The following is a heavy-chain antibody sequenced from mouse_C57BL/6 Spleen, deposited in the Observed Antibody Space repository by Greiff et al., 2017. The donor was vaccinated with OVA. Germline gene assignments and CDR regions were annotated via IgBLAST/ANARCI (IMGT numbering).Heavy chain of an antibody. Sequence: QVQLQHSGAELVKPGASVKISCKASGYAFSSYWMNWVKQRPGKGLEWIGQIYPGDGDTNYNGKFKGKATLTADKSSSTAYMQLSSLTSEDSAVYFCARGVVRYYFDYWGQGTTLTVSS. D-gene: IGHD1-1*01. CDR1: GYAFSSYW. CDR3: ARGVVRYYFDY. J-gene: IGHJ2*01. V-gene: IGHV1-80*01. CDR2: IYPGDGDT.